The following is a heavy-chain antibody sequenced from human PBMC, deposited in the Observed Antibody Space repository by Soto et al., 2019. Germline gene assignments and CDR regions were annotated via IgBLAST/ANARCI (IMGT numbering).Heavy chain of an antibody. J-gene: IGHJ4*02. D-gene: IGHD2-2*01. Sequence: GGSLRLSCAASGFSFSSYAMSWVRQAPGKGLEWVSAISGSGGSTYYADSVKGRFTISRDNSKNTLYLQMNSLRAEDTAVYYCAIVVPAAIPGSTRDDYWGQGTLVTVSS. CDR2: ISGSGGST. CDR1: GFSFSSYA. CDR3: AIVVPAAIPGSTRDDY. V-gene: IGHV3-23*01.